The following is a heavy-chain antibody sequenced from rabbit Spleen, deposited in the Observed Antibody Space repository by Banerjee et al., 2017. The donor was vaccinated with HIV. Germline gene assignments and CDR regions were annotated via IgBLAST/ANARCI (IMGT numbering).Heavy chain of an antibody. Sequence: QSLEESGGDLVKPGASLTLTCTASGFSFSSSYYMCWVRQPPGKGLEWIACIAVGSSGTTYYANWAKGRFTISKTSSTTVTLQMTSLTAADTATYFCARDTSSSFSSYSMDLWGPGTLVTVS. CDR2: IAVGSSGTT. J-gene: IGHJ6*01. V-gene: IGHV1S40*01. CDR3: ARDTSSSFSSYSMDL. D-gene: IGHD1-1*01. CDR1: GFSFSSSYY.